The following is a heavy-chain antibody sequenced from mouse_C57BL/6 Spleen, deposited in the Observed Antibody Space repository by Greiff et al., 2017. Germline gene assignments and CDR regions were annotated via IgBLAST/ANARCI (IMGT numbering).Heavy chain of an antibody. V-gene: IGHV3-6*01. D-gene: IGHD3-1*01. Sequence: EVQRVQSGPGLVKPSQSLTLTCSVTGYSITSGYYRKWIRQFPGNKLEWRGYISYDGSNNYNPSFKNRITITRATSKYQFFLKLNCVTTEDTATYYCARYRVSAHWFAHWGQGTLVTVSA. CDR1: GYSITSGYY. CDR3: ARYRVSAHWFAH. J-gene: IGHJ3*01. CDR2: ISYDGSN.